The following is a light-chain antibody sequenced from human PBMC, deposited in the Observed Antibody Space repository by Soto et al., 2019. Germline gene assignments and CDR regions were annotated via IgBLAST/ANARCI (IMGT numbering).Light chain of an antibody. Sequence: DIQMTQSPSTLSASVGDRVTITCRASQSISNWLAWYQQKPGKAPKLLIYKASSLESGVPSRFSGSGSGTEFTLTISSLQADDFATYYCQQYNNWYTFGQGTKLEIK. J-gene: IGKJ2*01. V-gene: IGKV1-5*03. CDR2: KAS. CDR1: QSISNW. CDR3: QQYNNWYT.